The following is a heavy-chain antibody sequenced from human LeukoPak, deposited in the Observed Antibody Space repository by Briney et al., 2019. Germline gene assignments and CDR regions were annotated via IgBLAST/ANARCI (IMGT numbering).Heavy chain of an antibody. D-gene: IGHD2-2*01. CDR2: INPNSGGT. J-gene: IGHJ4*02. CDR1: GYTFTGYY. V-gene: IGHV1-2*02. CDR3: ARADSRTSPEDY. Sequence: ASVKVSCKASGYTFTGYYMHWVRQAPGQGLEWMGWINPNSGGTNYAQKFQGRVTTTRDTSISTAYMELSRLRSDDTAVYYCARADSRTSPEDYWGQGTLVTVSS.